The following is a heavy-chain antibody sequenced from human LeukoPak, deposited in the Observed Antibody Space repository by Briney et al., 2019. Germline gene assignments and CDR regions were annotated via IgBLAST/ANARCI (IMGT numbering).Heavy chain of an antibody. J-gene: IGHJ4*02. D-gene: IGHD2-2*01. V-gene: IGHV4-4*02. CDR1: GGFLSGTNW. Sequence: SGTLSLTCGVSGGFLSGTNWRGWVRQPPGQGLGWIGEISLTGQTNYNPSLNGRVTMSLDKSSNQLSLHLTSVTAADTAVYYCARGGTINAWGQGTLVAVSS. CDR3: ARGGTINA. CDR2: ISLTGQT.